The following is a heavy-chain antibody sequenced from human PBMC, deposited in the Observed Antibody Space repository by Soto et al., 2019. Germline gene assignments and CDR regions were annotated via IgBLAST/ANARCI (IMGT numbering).Heavy chain of an antibody. CDR3: ARDFPSSSTFLGYYYYYGMDV. CDR2: TYYRSKWYN. CDR1: GDSVSSNSAA. J-gene: IGHJ6*02. Sequence: SQTLSLTCAISGDSVSSNSAAWNWIRQSPSRGLEWLGRTYYRSKWYNDYAVSVKSRITINPDTSKNQFSLQLNSVTPEDTAVYYCARDFPSSSTFLGYYYYYGMDVWGQGTTVTVSS. D-gene: IGHD6-6*01. V-gene: IGHV6-1*01.